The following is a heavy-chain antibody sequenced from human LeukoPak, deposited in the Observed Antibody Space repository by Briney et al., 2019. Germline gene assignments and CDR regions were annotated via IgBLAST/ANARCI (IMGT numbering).Heavy chain of an antibody. J-gene: IGHJ1*01. CDR1: GGSISSGGYY. CDR2: IYYSGST. V-gene: IGHV4-31*03. Sequence: SETLSLTCTVSGGSISSGGYYWSWIRQHPGKGLEWIGYIYYSGSTYYNPSLKSRVTISVDRSKNQFSLKLSSVTAADTAVYYCASSTRGYCSSTSCYTAYFQHWGQGTLVTVSS. CDR3: ASSTRGYCSSTSCYTAYFQH. D-gene: IGHD2-2*02.